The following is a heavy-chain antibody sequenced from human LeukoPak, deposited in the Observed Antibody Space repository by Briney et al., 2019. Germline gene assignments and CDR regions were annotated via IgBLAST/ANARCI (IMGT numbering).Heavy chain of an antibody. Sequence: PGGSLRLSCAASGFTFSSYAMSWVRQAPGKGLEWVSAVSGSGGSRYYADSVKGRFTISRDNSKDTLYPQMSSLRAEDTAVYYCAKAANPYYDILTGYSVYYYYGMDVWGQGTTVTVSS. J-gene: IGHJ6*02. CDR1: GFTFSSYA. CDR3: AKAANPYYDILTGYSVYYYYGMDV. V-gene: IGHV3-23*01. CDR2: VSGSGGSR. D-gene: IGHD3-9*01.